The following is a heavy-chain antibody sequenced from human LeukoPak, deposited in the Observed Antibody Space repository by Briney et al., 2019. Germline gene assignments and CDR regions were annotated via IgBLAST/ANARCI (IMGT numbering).Heavy chain of an antibody. CDR2: MKTNSGNK. D-gene: IGHD6-13*01. J-gene: IGHJ4*02. CDR3: ARWGSWLSV. V-gene: IGHV1-8*03. CDR1: GYTFTSYD. Sequence: ASVKVSCKASGYTFTSYDINWVRQAPGEGLEWMGWMKTNSGNKGYEQKFQGRVTITRNTSISTAYMELSRLRSEDTAVYYCARWGSWLSVWGQGTLVTVSS.